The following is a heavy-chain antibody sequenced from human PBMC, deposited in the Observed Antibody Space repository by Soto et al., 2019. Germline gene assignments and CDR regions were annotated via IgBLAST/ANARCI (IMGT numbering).Heavy chain of an antibody. CDR2: INHSGST. Sequence: SETLSLTCAVYGGSFSGYYRSWIRQPPGKGLEWIGEINHSGSTNYNPSLKSRVTISVDTSKNQFSLKLSSVTAADTAVYYCARGGDCSSTSCHSYYYYYYMDVWGKGTTVTVSS. CDR3: ARGGDCSSTSCHSYYYYYYMDV. V-gene: IGHV4-34*01. J-gene: IGHJ6*03. CDR1: GGSFSGYY. D-gene: IGHD2-2*02.